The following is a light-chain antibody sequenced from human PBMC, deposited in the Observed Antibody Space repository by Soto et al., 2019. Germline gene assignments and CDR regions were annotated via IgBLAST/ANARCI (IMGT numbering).Light chain of an antibody. CDR1: QSVSAN. CDR3: QQYNNWPRT. CDR2: SAS. V-gene: IGKV3D-15*01. J-gene: IGKJ1*01. Sequence: EIVLTQSPGTLALSPGGRGTLSCRASQSVSANYLAWYQQKPGQAPRLLIYSASTRATGIPARFSGSGSGTEFTLTINSLQSEDFAVYYCQQYNNWPRTFGQGTKVDI.